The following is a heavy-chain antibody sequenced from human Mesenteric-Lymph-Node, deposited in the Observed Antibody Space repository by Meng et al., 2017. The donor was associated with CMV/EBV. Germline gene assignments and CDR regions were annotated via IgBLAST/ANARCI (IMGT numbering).Heavy chain of an antibody. CDR2: ISSSSNYI. V-gene: IGHV3-21*01. D-gene: IGHD3-3*01. J-gene: IGHJ6*02. Sequence: GESLKISCAPSGFTFSSYSMNWVRQAPGKGLEWVSSISSSSNYIYYAESVKGRFSISRDNAKNPLYLQMNSLRAEDTAVYYCARDTGDFSEWSASYYYGMDVWGQGTTVTVSS. CDR3: ARDTGDFSEWSASYYYGMDV. CDR1: GFTFSSYS.